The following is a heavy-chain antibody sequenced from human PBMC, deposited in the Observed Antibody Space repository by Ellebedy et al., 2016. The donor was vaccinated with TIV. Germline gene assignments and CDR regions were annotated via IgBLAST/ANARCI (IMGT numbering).Heavy chain of an antibody. Sequence: GESLKISCAASGFFFSSYNMNCVRQAPRKVLEWVSSISGSSSYVYYADSVKGRFTISRDNAKNSLYLQMNSLRAEETAVYYCATILRGPGYWGQGTLVTVSS. CDR1: GFFFSSYN. CDR2: ISGSSSYV. CDR3: ATILRGPGY. D-gene: IGHD3-10*01. V-gene: IGHV3-21*01. J-gene: IGHJ4*02.